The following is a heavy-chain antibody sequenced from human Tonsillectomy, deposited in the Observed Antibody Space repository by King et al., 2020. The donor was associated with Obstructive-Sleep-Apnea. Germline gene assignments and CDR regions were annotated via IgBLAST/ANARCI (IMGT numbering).Heavy chain of an antibody. CDR1: GDSIRNYY. Sequence: VQLQESGPGLVKPSETLSLTCTVSGDSIRNYYWSWIRQPPGKGLEWIGYVYYSGNTIYSPSLKIRVTISVATSKIHFSLRLSSVTAADTAVYYCARHRGVEDYGGYGDYFDYWGQGTLVTVSS. D-gene: IGHD5-12*01. V-gene: IGHV4-59*08. J-gene: IGHJ4*02. CDR3: ARHRGVEDYGGYGDYFDY. CDR2: VYYSGNT.